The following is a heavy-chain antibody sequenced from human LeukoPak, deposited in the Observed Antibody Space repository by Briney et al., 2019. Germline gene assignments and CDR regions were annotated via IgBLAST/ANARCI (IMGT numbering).Heavy chain of an antibody. CDR2: IYYSGST. CDR3: ARHWRQQWLARPLYFDY. D-gene: IGHD6-19*01. V-gene: IGHV4-59*08. J-gene: IGHJ4*02. Sequence: SETLSLTCTVSGGSISSYYWSRIRQPPGKGLEWIGYIYYSGSTNYNPSLKSRVTISVDTSKNQFSLKLSSVTAADTAVYYCARHWRQQWLARPLYFDYWGQGTLVTVSS. CDR1: GGSISSYY.